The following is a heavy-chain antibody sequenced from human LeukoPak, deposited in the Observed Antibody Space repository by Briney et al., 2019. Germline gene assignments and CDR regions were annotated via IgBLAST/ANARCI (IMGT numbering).Heavy chain of an antibody. CDR2: IYYSGRT. D-gene: IGHD3-22*01. Sequence: SETLSLTCSVSGDSVSRSDSYWDWIRQPPGKGLEWIGTIYYSGRTYYSPSLKSRVTMSVDTSNNQFSLNLRSVTAAYTAVYYFARRRYYDGSGYLEWGQGTLLSVSS. CDR3: ARRRYYDGSGYLE. V-gene: IGHV4-39*01. CDR1: GDSVSRSDSY. J-gene: IGHJ1*01.